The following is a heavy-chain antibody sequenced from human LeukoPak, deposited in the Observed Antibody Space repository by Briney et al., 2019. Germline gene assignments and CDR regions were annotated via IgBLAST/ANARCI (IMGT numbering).Heavy chain of an antibody. V-gene: IGHV3-21*01. CDR2: ISSSSSDI. CDR1: GFTFSSYA. CDR3: ARAGRSGVWGSYYGMDV. Sequence: GGSLRLSCAASGFTFSSYAMSWVRQAPGKGLEWVSSISSSSSDIFYADSVKGRFTISRDNAKSSLLLQMNSLRAEDTAVYYCARAGRSGVWGSYYGMDVWGQGTTVTVSS. J-gene: IGHJ6*02. D-gene: IGHD3-10*01.